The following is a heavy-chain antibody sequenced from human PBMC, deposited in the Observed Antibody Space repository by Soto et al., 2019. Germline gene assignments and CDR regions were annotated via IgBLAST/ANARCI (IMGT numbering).Heavy chain of an antibody. CDR1: GGSISSGDYY. CDR2: IYYSGST. V-gene: IGHV4-30-4*01. CDR3: ARDGGIAAAAHTSYYYYYGMDV. Sequence: SETLSLTCTVSGGSISSGDYYWSWIRQPPGKGLEWIGYIYYSGSTYYNPSLKSRVTISVDKSKNQFSLKLSSVTAADTAVYYCARDGGIAAAAHTSYYYYYGMDVWGQATTVTVSS. J-gene: IGHJ6*01. D-gene: IGHD6-13*01.